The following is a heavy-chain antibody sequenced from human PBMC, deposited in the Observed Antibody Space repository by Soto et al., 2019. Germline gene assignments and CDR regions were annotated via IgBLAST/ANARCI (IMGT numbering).Heavy chain of an antibody. V-gene: IGHV1-69*02. Sequence: QVQLVQSGAEVKKPGSSVKVSCKASGGTFSSYTISWVRQAPGQGLEWMGRIIPILGIANYAQKFQGRVTITADKSTSTNYMELSSLRSEDTAVYYCARVDYGDYDYYYYYGMDVWGQGTTVTVSS. J-gene: IGHJ6*02. CDR2: IIPILGIA. D-gene: IGHD4-17*01. CDR3: ARVDYGDYDYYYYYGMDV. CDR1: GGTFSSYT.